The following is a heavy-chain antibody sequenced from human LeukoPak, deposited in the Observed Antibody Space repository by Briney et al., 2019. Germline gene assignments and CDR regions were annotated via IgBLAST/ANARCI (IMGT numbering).Heavy chain of an antibody. CDR2: INHSGST. Sequence: SETLSLTCAVYGGSFSGYYWSWNRQPPGKGLEWIGEINHSGSTNYNPSLKSRVTISVDTSKNQFSLKLSSVTAADTAVYYCARGLAAAYDWGQGTLVTVSS. CDR1: GGSFSGYY. CDR3: ARGLAAAYD. D-gene: IGHD6-13*01. V-gene: IGHV4-34*01. J-gene: IGHJ4*02.